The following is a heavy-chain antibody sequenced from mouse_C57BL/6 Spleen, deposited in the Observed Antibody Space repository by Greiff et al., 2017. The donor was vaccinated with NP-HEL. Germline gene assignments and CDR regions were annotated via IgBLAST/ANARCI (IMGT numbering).Heavy chain of an antibody. D-gene: IGHD1-1*01. Sequence: QVQLQQPGAELVKPGASVKLSCKASGYTFTSYWMHWVKQRPGQGLEWIGMIHPTSGSTNYNEKFKSKATLTVDKSSSTAYMQLSSLTSEDSAVYYCARGDYGSRTGFAYWGQGTLVTVSA. CDR1: GYTFTSYW. CDR2: IHPTSGST. CDR3: ARGDYGSRTGFAY. J-gene: IGHJ3*01. V-gene: IGHV1-64*01.